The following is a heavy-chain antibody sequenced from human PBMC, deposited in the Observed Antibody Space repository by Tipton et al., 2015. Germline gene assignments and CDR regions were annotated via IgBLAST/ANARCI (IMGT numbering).Heavy chain of an antibody. CDR1: GFSFSTYS. Sequence: SLRLSCAASGFSFSTYSMSWVRQAPGKGLEWVSAISGSGGSTYYADFVKGRFTISRDNSKNTLYLQMNSLRAEDTAVYYCARQEGGDYGRFYGMDVWGQGTTVTVSS. CDR2: ISGSGGST. D-gene: IGHD4-17*01. V-gene: IGHV3-23*01. J-gene: IGHJ6*02. CDR3: ARQEGGDYGRFYGMDV.